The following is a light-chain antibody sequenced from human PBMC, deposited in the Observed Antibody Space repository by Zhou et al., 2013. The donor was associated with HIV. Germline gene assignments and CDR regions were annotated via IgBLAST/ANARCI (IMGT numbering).Light chain of an antibody. Sequence: DIQMTQSPSSLSASVGDRVTITCQASQDISNYLNWYQQKPGKAPKLLIYDASNLETGVPSRFSGSGSGTDFTFTISNLQPEDFATYYCLQYNSYPLTFGGGTKVEIK. CDR2: DAS. V-gene: IGKV1-33*01. CDR3: LQYNSYPLT. J-gene: IGKJ4*01. CDR1: QDISNY.